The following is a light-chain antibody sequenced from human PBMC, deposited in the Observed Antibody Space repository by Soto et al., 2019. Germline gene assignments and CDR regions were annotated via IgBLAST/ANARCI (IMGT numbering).Light chain of an antibody. V-gene: IGLV8-61*01. J-gene: IGLJ1*01. CDR2: STN. CDR1: SGSVSTSYY. CDR3: GLYMGSGIYV. Sequence: QAVVTQEPSFSVCPGGTVTLTCGLRSGSVSTSYYPSWYQQTPGQAPRTLIYSTNSRSSGVPDRFSGSILGNKAALNITGAQADDESDYFCGLYMGSGIYVFGTGTKLTVL.